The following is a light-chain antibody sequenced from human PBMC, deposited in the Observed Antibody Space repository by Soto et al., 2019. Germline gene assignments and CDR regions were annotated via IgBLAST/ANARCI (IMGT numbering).Light chain of an antibody. CDR3: SSYKTSNTRQIV. CDR2: DVT. CDR1: SIDVGGYNY. V-gene: IGLV2-14*03. J-gene: IGLJ1*01. Sequence: QSALTQPASVSGSPGQSITISCTGTSIDVGGYNYVSWYQHHPGKAPKLIIYDVTNRPSGVFNPFSGSKSGNTASLTISGLQPEDEADYYCSSYKTSNTRQIVFGTGTKLTVL.